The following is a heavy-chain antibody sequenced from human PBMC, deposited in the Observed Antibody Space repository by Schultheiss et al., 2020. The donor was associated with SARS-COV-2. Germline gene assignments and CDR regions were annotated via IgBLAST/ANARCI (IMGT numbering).Heavy chain of an antibody. CDR3: ARDGGEDGNRQTGVGYYYYYYGMDV. J-gene: IGHJ6*02. D-gene: IGHD1-14*01. Sequence: ASVKVSCKASGGTFSSYAISWVRQAPGQGLEWMGGIIPNSGGTNYAQKFQGWVTMTRDTSISTAYMELSRLRSDDTAVYYCARDGGEDGNRQTGVGYYYYYYGMDVWGQGTTVTVSS. CDR2: IIPNSGGT. CDR1: GGTFSSYA. V-gene: IGHV1-2*04.